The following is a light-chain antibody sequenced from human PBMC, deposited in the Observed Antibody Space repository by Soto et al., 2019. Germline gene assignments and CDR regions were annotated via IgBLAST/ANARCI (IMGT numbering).Light chain of an antibody. V-gene: IGLV2-14*01. CDR3: SSYTTSYFYV. Sequence: QSLLTHPASLSGSPGQSITISCTGSGRDIGAYNYVSWYQQHPGKAPKLIIYEVENRPSGVSNRFSASKSAFTASLTISGLQAEDEADYYCSSYTTSYFYVFGPGTKVTVL. J-gene: IGLJ1*01. CDR1: GRDIGAYNY. CDR2: EVE.